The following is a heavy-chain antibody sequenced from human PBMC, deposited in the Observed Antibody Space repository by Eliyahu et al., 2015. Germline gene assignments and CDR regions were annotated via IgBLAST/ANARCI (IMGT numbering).Heavy chain of an antibody. CDR1: GGSXXSYY. CDR3: ARVRDGYNYFDY. CDR2: IYXSGGT. V-gene: IGHV4-59*01. J-gene: IGHJ4*02. Sequence: QVQLQESGPGLGKPSETLSLTCTVSGGSXXSYYWRXVRXPPGKGLEWIGYIYXSGGTXYNPSLKSRVTISVDTSKNQFSLKLSSVTAADTAVYYCARVRDGYNYFDYWGQGTLVTVSS. D-gene: IGHD5-24*01.